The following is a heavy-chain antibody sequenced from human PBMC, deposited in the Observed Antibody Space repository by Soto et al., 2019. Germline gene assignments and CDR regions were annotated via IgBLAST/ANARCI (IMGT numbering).Heavy chain of an antibody. CDR2: ISGDGGRT. J-gene: IGHJ4*02. CDR3: VRDFMTMAGIQ. D-gene: IGHD6-19*01. Sequence: GGSLRLSCAASAFTFSDYYMHWVRQGPGKGPVWVSAISGDGGRTYYAGSVRGRFTISRDNAKSTVYLQMNSLRADDTAVYFCVRDFMTMAGIQWGQGTLVTVSS. V-gene: IGHV3-74*01. CDR1: AFTFSDYY.